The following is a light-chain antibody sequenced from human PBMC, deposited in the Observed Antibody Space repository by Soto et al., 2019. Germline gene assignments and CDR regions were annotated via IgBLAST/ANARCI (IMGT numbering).Light chain of an antibody. V-gene: IGLV2-14*01. Sequence: QSALTQPASVSGSPGQSITISCAGTSSDVGGYSYVSWYQQHPGKAPKLMIYDVSNRPSGVSNRFSGSKSGNTASLTISGLLAEDEADYYCSSYTSSSTLFGGGTKLTVL. CDR3: SSYTSSSTL. CDR2: DVS. CDR1: SSDVGGYSY. J-gene: IGLJ2*01.